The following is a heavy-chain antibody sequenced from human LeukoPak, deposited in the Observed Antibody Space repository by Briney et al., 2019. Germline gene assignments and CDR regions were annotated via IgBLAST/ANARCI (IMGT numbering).Heavy chain of an antibody. CDR1: GYTFSNAW. CDR3: TTDLPYDSYL. J-gene: IGHJ1*01. Sequence: KPGGSLRLSCAASGYTFSNAWMSWVRQAPGKGLEWVGRIKSKTDGGTTDYAAPGKGRVTISRDDSKNTLSLQMNSLKTEDTAVYYCTTDLPYDSYLGGQGTLVTVSS. D-gene: IGHD3-22*01. CDR2: IKSKTDGGTT. V-gene: IGHV3-15*01.